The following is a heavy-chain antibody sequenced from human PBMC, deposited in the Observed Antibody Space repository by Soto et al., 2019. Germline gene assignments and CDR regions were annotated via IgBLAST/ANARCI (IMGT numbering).Heavy chain of an antibody. Sequence: QITLKESGPTLVKPTQTLTLTCTFSGFSLSTSGVGVGWIRQPPGKALEWLALIYWDDDKRYSPSLKSRLTITKDXXKXQXXLTMTNMDPVDTATYYCVQTVGIAVAGTEGGWFDPWGQGTLVTVSS. J-gene: IGHJ5*02. CDR1: GFSLSTSGVG. CDR3: VQTVGIAVAGTEGGWFDP. D-gene: IGHD6-19*01. V-gene: IGHV2-5*02. CDR2: IYWDDDK.